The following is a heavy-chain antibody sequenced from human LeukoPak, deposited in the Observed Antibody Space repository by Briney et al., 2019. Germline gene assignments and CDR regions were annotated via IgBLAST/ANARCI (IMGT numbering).Heavy chain of an antibody. J-gene: IGHJ4*02. Sequence: ASVKVSCKASGYTFTSYYMHWVRQAPGQGLEWMGIINPSGGSTSYAQKFQGRVTMTRDTSISTAYMELSRLRSDDTAVYYCARDYFVVVPAAILDPGSYFDYWGQGTLVTVSS. D-gene: IGHD2-2*02. CDR3: ARDYFVVVPAAILDPGSYFDY. CDR1: GYTFTSYY. V-gene: IGHV1-46*01. CDR2: INPSGGST.